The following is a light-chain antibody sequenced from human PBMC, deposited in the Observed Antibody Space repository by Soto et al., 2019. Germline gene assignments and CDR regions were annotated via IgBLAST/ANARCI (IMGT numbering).Light chain of an antibody. V-gene: IGLV2-8*01. J-gene: IGLJ3*02. Sequence: QSALTQPPSASGSPGQSVTISCTGTSSDVGGYKYVSWYQQYPGKAPKLMIFEVSLRPSGVPDRFSGSKSGNTASLTVSGLQAEDEADYYCSSYAGSNSWVFGGGTQLTVL. CDR2: EVS. CDR1: SSDVGGYKY. CDR3: SSYAGSNSWV.